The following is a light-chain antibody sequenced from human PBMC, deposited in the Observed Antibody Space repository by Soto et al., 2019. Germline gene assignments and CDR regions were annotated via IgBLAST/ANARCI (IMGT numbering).Light chain of an antibody. J-gene: IGKJ1*01. Sequence: EIVMTQYPTTLSVSPGERATLSCSASQSVSSSYLAWYQQKPGQAPRLLIYGAPSRATGIPDRFSGSGSGTDFPLTISRLAPEDFAVYYCQQDGSSPPWTSCQRTNVDIK. CDR2: GAP. V-gene: IGKV3-20*01. CDR1: QSVSSSY. CDR3: QQDGSSPPWT.